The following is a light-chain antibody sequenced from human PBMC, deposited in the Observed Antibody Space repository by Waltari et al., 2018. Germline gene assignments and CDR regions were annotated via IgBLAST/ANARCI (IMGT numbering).Light chain of an antibody. CDR2: EDD. CDR1: SGNIASNY. V-gene: IGLV6-57*04. J-gene: IGLJ3*02. Sequence: NFMLTQPHSVSGSPGKTVTISCTRSSGNIASNYVQWYQQRPGRAPTTVIYEDDQRPSGVPDRFSGYIETSSNSASRTISGLKTEEEADYYCQSYDNSIQGVFGGGTKLTVL. CDR3: QSYDNSIQGV.